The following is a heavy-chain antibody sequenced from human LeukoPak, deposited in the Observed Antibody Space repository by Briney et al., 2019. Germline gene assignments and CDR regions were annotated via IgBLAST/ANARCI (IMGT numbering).Heavy chain of an antibody. CDR3: ARDRGAAAGD. V-gene: IGHV3-74*01. J-gene: IGHJ4*02. CDR1: GFSFRSCW. CDR2: INGDGSTT. D-gene: IGHD6-13*01. Sequence: GGSLRLSCAASGFSFRSCWMHWVRQAPGKELVWVSRINGDGSTTNYADSARGRFTISRDNAKNTLYLQMTSLRAEDTAVYYCARDRGAAAGDWGQGTLVTVSS.